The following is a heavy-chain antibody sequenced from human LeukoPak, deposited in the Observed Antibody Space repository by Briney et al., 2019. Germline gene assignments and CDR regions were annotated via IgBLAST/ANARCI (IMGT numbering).Heavy chain of an antibody. CDR1: GFTFSSNW. J-gene: IGHJ6*02. CDR2: INSDGSST. Sequence: GGSLRLSCAASGFTFSSNWMHWVRQAPGKGLVWVSRINSDGSSTSYADSVKGRFTISRDNAKNTLYLQMNSLRAEDTAVYYCASLWFGELDYYYYGMDVWGQGTTVTVSS. D-gene: IGHD3-10*01. V-gene: IGHV3-74*01. CDR3: ASLWFGELDYYYYGMDV.